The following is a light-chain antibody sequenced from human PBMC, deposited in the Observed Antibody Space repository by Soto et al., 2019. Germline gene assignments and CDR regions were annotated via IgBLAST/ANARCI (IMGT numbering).Light chain of an antibody. CDR2: LEGSGSY. CDR3: ETWDFNTRV. V-gene: IGLV4-60*02. Sequence: SVLTQSSSASASLGSSVKLTCTLSSGHSSYIIAWHQQQPGKAPRYLMKLEGSGSYNKGSRLPDRFSGSTSGADRYLTISNLQFEDEADYYCETWDFNTRVFGGGTKLTVL. CDR1: SGHSSYI. J-gene: IGLJ3*02.